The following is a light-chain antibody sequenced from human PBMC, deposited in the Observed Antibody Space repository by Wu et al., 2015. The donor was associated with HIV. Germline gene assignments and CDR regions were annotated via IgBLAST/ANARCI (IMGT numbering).Light chain of an antibody. V-gene: IGKV3-15*01. Sequence: EIVLTQSPATLSLSPGERGTLSCRASQSVSSHLAWYQQRPGQTPRLLIYGASTRATGVPARFSGSGSGTQFTLTITNVQSADSAVYYCQQYNNWPPYSFGQGTKLEIK. J-gene: IGKJ2*03. CDR1: QSVSSH. CDR2: GAS. CDR3: QQYNNWPPYS.